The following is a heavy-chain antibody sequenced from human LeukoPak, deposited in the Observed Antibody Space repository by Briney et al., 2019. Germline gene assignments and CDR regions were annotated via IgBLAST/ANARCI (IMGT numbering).Heavy chain of an antibody. CDR3: AKFGGGYYCSSTSCYARY. D-gene: IGHD2-2*01. CDR2: ISSSSSYI. V-gene: IGHV3-21*04. J-gene: IGHJ4*02. CDR1: GFTFSSYS. Sequence: GGSLRLSCAASGFTFSSYSMNWVRQAPGKGLEWVSSISSSSSYIYYADSVKGRFTISRDNSKNTLYLQMNSLRAEDTAVYYCAKFGGGYYCSSTSCYARYWGQGTLVTVSS.